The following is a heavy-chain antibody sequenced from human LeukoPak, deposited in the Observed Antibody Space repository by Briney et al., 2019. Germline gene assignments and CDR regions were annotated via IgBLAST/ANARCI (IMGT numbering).Heavy chain of an antibody. Sequence: SETLSLTCTVSGASISPYYLTWIRQTPGKGLEWIGHRHPSGGISYNPSLWSRVTISPDTSKNQLSLSLTFVNAADTAAYYCATGADDAKVGYWGQGALVSVSS. CDR3: ATGADDAKVGY. D-gene: IGHD1-26*01. CDR2: RHPSGGI. CDR1: GASISPYY. J-gene: IGHJ4*02. V-gene: IGHV4-4*08.